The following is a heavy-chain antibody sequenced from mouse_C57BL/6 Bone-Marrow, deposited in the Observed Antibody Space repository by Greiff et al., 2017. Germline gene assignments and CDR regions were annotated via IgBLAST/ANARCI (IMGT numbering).Heavy chain of an antibody. CDR1: GFSLTSYG. D-gene: IGHD2-4*01. Sequence: QVQLKESGPGLVQPSQSLSITCTVSGFSLTSYGVHWVRQSPGKGLEWLGVIWRGGSTDYNAAFMSRLSITKDNSKSQVFFKMNSLQADDTAIYYCAKRDYYDYLYAMDYWGQGTSVTVSS. V-gene: IGHV2-5*01. CDR2: IWRGGST. J-gene: IGHJ4*01. CDR3: AKRDYYDYLYAMDY.